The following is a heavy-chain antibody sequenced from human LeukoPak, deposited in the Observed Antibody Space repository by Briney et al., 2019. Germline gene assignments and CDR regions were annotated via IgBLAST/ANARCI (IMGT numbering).Heavy chain of an antibody. CDR2: ISTYNGDT. CDR1: GYTFTSYG. Sequence: ASVKVSCKASGYTFTSYGISWVRQAPGQGLEWMGWISTYNGDTNYAQKLQGRVTMTTDTSTNTAYMELRSLRSDDTAVYYCARGGGLIAARLDVLDYWGQGTLVTVSS. J-gene: IGHJ4*02. D-gene: IGHD6-6*01. CDR3: ARGGGLIAARLDVLDY. V-gene: IGHV1-18*01.